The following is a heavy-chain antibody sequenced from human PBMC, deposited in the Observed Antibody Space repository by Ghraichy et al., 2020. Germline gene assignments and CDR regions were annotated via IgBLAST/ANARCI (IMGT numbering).Heavy chain of an antibody. CDR1: GGSFSGYY. D-gene: IGHD5-12*01. CDR3: ARVGPRDIVATIVSFSAFDI. Sequence: GSLRLSCAVYGGSFSGYYWSWIRQPPGKGLEWIGEINHSGSTNYNPSLKSRVTISVDTSKNQFSLKLSSVTAADTAVYYCARVGPRDIVATIVSFSAFDIWGQGTMVTVSS. J-gene: IGHJ3*02. V-gene: IGHV4-34*01. CDR2: INHSGST.